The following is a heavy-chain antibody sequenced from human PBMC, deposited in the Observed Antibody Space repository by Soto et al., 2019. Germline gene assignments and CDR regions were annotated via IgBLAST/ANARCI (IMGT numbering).Heavy chain of an antibody. Sequence: HPGGSLRLSCAASGFTFSSYGMHWVRQAPGKGLEWVAVISYDGSNKYYADSVKGRFTISRDNSKNTLYLQMNSLRAEDTAVYYCAKEGGRGYYYYYMDVWGKGTTVTVSS. V-gene: IGHV3-30*18. D-gene: IGHD3-16*01. CDR2: ISYDGSNK. CDR3: AKEGGRGYYYYYMDV. CDR1: GFTFSSYG. J-gene: IGHJ6*03.